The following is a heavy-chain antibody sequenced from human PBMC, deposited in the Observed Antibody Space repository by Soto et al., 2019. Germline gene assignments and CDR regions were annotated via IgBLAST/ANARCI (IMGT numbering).Heavy chain of an antibody. Sequence: EVQLVESGGGLVQPGGSLRLSCAASGFTFSSYAMSWVRQAPGKGLEWVSAISGSGGSTYYADSVKGRFTISRDNSKNTLYLQMNSLRAEDTAVYYCAKEQKAYYYDSSGYGGEDYWGQGTLVTVSS. D-gene: IGHD3-22*01. CDR3: AKEQKAYYYDSSGYGGEDY. V-gene: IGHV3-23*04. J-gene: IGHJ4*02. CDR1: GFTFSSYA. CDR2: ISGSGGST.